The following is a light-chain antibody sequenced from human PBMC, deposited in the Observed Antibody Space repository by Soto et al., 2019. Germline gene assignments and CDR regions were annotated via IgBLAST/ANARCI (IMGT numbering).Light chain of an antibody. V-gene: IGKV3-11*01. CDR1: QSVSSY. J-gene: IGKJ4*01. CDR3: EQGSNWPLT. Sequence: EIVLTQSPATLSLSPGERATLSCRASQSVSSYLAWYQQKPGQAPRLLIYDASNRATGIPARFSGSGSGTDCTLTISSLAPEDFAVYYCEQGSNWPLTSGGENKVEIK. CDR2: DAS.